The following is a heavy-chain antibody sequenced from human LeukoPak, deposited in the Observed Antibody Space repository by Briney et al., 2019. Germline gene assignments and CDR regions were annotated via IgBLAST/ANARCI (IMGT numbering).Heavy chain of an antibody. V-gene: IGHV5-51*01. D-gene: IGHD3-22*01. J-gene: IGHJ3*02. CDR3: ARLSMIDTFDI. Sequence: GESLKISCQASGYSFMTYWISWVRQMPGKGLGWMAIIYPGDSDTKYSPSLQDQVTISADKSINTAYLHWRSLKASDTAMYYCARLSMIDTFDIWGLGTVVTVSS. CDR2: IYPGDSDT. CDR1: GYSFMTYW.